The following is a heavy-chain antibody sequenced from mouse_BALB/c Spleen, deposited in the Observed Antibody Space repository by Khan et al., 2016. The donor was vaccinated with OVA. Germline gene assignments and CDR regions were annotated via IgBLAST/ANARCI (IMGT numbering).Heavy chain of an antibody. CDR3: ARNKKIVATYFDY. D-gene: IGHD1-1*01. CDR2: TNPTNGRT. CDR1: GYTFTSYW. V-gene: IGHV1S81*02. J-gene: IGHJ2*01. Sequence: QVQLKQSGAELVKAGASVKMSCKASGYTFTSYWMHWVKQRLGQGLEWFAETNPTNGRTYYNEKFKSKATLTVDKSSSTAYMLLSGPTFEDSAVYDSARNKKIVATYFDYWGQGTTLTVSS.